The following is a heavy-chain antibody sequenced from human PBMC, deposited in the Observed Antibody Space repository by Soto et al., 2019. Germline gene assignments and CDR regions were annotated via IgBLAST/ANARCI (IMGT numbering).Heavy chain of an antibody. CDR2: IYYSGST. J-gene: IGHJ4*02. CDR1: GGSISSSSYY. CDR3: ARVRHCSSTSCYGERYFDY. V-gene: IGHV4-39*01. Sequence: KTSETLSLTCTVSGGSISSSSYYWGWIRQPPGKGLEWIGSIYYSGSTYYNPSLKSRVTISVDTSKNQFSLKLSSVTAADTAVYYCARVRHCSSTSCYGERYFDYWGQGTLVTVSS. D-gene: IGHD2-2*01.